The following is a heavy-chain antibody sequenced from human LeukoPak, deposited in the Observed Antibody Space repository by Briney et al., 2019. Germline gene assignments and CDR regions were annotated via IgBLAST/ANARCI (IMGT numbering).Heavy chain of an antibody. CDR1: GFTFTDAW. J-gene: IGHJ4*02. D-gene: IGHD5-24*01. CDR2: IKSKTDGETI. V-gene: IGHV3-15*01. Sequence: KPGGSLRLSCTASGFTFTDAWMSWVRQVPGKGLEWVARIKSKTDGETIQYAAPGQGRFTVSRDDSKDTLFLQMNSLTNEDTAVYYCARYNYPNNGFYDHWGQGTPVTVSP. CDR3: ARYNYPNNGFYDH.